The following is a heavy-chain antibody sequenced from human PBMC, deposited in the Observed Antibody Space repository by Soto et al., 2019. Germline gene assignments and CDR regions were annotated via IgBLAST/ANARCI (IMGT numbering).Heavy chain of an antibody. J-gene: IGHJ4*02. CDR1: GKSLSGYY. CDR2: INHSGNT. D-gene: IGHD1-26*01. Sequence: QVQLQQWGAGLLKPSETLSLTCAVYGKSLSGYYWSWIRQPPGKALEWIGEINHSGNTNYNPSLKSRVTISVDTSKNQLFLNLSSVTAADTAMYYCARHHVRGRTIAGAAEFWGQGTLGTVSS. CDR3: ARHHVRGRTIAGAAEF. V-gene: IGHV4-34*01.